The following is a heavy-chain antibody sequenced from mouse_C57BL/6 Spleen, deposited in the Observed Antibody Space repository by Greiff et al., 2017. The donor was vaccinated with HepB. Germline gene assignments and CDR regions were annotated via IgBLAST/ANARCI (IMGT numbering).Heavy chain of an antibody. J-gene: IGHJ4*01. D-gene: IGHD1-1*01. CDR2: IYPRSGNT. V-gene: IGHV1-81*01. Sequence: LQESGAELARPGASVKLSCKASGYTFTSYGISWVKQRTGQGLEWIGEIYPRSGNTYYNEKFKGKATLTADKSSSTAYMELRSLTSEDSAVYFCARRGYGSTPLAMDYWGQGTSVTVSS. CDR3: ARRGYGSTPLAMDY. CDR1: GYTFTSYG.